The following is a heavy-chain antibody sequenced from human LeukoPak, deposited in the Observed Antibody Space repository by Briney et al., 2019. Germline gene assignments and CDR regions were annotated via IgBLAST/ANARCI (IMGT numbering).Heavy chain of an antibody. V-gene: IGHV4-39*01. J-gene: IGHJ2*01. CDR2: LYYTGST. Sequence: SETLSLTCTVSSGSISSSTYFWGWIRQPPGKGLEWIGSLYYTGSTFYNPSLRSRVTISVDTSKNQFSLKLSSVTAADTAVYYCARQVGSGYWYFDLWGRGTLVTVSS. CDR3: ARQVGSGYWYFDL. CDR1: SGSISSSTYF. D-gene: IGHD2-15*01.